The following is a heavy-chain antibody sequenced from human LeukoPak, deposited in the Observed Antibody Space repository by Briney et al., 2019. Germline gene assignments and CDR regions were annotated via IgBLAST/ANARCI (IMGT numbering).Heavy chain of an antibody. CDR3: ARGANSGSYYELDY. CDR1: GFTVSSNY. V-gene: IGHV3-66*01. J-gene: IGHJ4*02. CDR2: IYGGGSI. Sequence: GGSLRLSCAASGFTVSSNYMSWVRQAPGKGLEWVSVIYGGGSIYYADFVKGRFTISRDNAKNSLYLQMNSLRAEDTAVYYCARGANSGSYYELDYWGQGTLVTVSS. D-gene: IGHD1-26*01.